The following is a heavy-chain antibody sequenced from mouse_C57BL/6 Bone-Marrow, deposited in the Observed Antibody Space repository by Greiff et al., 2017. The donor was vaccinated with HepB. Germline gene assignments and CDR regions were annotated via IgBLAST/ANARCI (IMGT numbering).Heavy chain of an antibody. D-gene: IGHD1-1*02. V-gene: IGHV1-22*01. CDR1: GYTFTDYK. Sequence: EVQLQQSGPELVKPGASVKMSCKASGYTFTDYKMHWVKQSHGKSLEWFGYINPNTGGTSYNQKFKGKDTLAVNKSSSTAYMEHRSLTSEDSSVYYCKRNYGKEGAMDYWGQGTSVTVYS. CDR3: KRNYGKEGAMDY. J-gene: IGHJ4*01. CDR2: INPNTGGT.